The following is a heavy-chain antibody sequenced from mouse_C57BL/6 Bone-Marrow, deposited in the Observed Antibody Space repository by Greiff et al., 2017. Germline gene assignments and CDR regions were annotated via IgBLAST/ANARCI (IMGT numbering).Heavy chain of an antibody. CDR2: IDPDNGDT. CDR3: TTITTVVATFDY. CDR1: GFNITDDY. Sequence: EVKLQESGAELVRPGASVKLSCTASGFNITDDYMHWVKQRPEQGLEWIGWIDPDNGDTEYASKFKGKATITADTSSNTAYLQLSSLTSEDAAVYYCTTITTVVATFDYWGQGTTLTVSS. D-gene: IGHD1-1*01. J-gene: IGHJ2*01. V-gene: IGHV14-4*01.